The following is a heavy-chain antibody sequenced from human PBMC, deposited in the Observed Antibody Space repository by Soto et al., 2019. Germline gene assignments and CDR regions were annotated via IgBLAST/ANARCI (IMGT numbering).Heavy chain of an antibody. CDR2: IYYSGTT. CDR1: GGSMSRYF. D-gene: IGHD1-26*01. J-gene: IGHJ3*02. V-gene: IGHV4-59*01. CDR3: ARGRGGTYDAFDI. Sequence: QVQLRESGPGLVKPSETLSLTCTVSGGSMSRYFWSWIRQPPGKGLEWIGYIYYSGTTNYNPSLKSRFTTSLDTSKNQFSLKVVSLTAADTSFYYCARGRGGTYDAFDIWGPGTLVTVSS.